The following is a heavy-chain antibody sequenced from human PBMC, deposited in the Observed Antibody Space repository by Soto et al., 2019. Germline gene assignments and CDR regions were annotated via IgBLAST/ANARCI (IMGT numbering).Heavy chain of an antibody. Sequence: SETLSLTCTVSGGSISSGGYYWSWIRQHPGKGLEWIGYIYYSGSTYYNPSLKSRVTISVDTSKNQFSPKLSSVTAADTAVYYCARSRQPRRYYYYGMDVWGQGTTVNVS. CDR1: GGSISSGGYY. CDR3: ARSRQPRRYYYYGMDV. D-gene: IGHD6-13*01. CDR2: IYYSGST. J-gene: IGHJ6*02. V-gene: IGHV4-31*03.